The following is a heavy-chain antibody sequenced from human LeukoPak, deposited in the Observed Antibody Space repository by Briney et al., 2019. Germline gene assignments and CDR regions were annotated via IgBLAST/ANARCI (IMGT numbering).Heavy chain of an antibody. CDR2: IIPVFGTP. J-gene: IGHJ4*02. CDR1: GGTSGSDS. D-gene: IGHD3-10*01. V-gene: IGHV1-69*13. Sequence: SVKVSCKSSGGTSGSDSISWVRQAPGQGLQWIGGIIPVFGTPTYAQMFQGRVTIIADEPTSTAYMELTGLTSEDTAVYYCARGYYGSGMDSFDYWGLGTLVTVSS. CDR3: ARGYYGSGMDSFDY.